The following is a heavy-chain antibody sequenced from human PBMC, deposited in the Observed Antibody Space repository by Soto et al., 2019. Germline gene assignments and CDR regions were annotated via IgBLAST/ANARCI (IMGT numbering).Heavy chain of an antibody. J-gene: IGHJ4*02. CDR1: GFSLSTSGMC. CDR3: TRYYYDSSGSRAPLDY. D-gene: IGHD3-22*01. Sequence: SGPTLVNPTQTLTLTCTFSGFSLSTSGMCVSRIRQPPGKALEWLALIDWDDDKYYSTSLKTRLTISKDTSKNQVVLTMTNMDPVGTATYYCTRYYYDSSGSRAPLDYWGQGTLVTVSS. CDR2: IDWDDDK. V-gene: IGHV2-70*01.